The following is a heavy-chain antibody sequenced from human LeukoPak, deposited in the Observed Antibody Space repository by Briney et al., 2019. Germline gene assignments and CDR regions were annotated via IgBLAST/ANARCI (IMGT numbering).Heavy chain of an antibody. CDR2: ISSNGDNT. Sequence: GGSLRLSCSVTGFAFSTYVMHWVRQAPGKGLEYVSAISSNGDNTYYADSVKGRFTTSRDNSKNTLYLQMSSLRADDTAVYYCVRGTGYWGQGTLVTVSS. J-gene: IGHJ4*02. CDR3: VRGTGY. V-gene: IGHV3-64D*06. CDR1: GFAFSTYV.